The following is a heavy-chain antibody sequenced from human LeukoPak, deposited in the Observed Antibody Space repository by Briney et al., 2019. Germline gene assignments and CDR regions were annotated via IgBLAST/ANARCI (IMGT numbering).Heavy chain of an antibody. CDR1: GFTFSSYG. D-gene: IGHD3-9*01. CDR2: ISGSGGST. CDR3: AKDFARIRDYDILTGYSDY. J-gene: IGHJ4*02. V-gene: IGHV3-23*01. Sequence: GGSLRLSCAASGFTFSSYGMSWVRQAPGKGLEWVSAISGSGGSTYYADSVKGRFTISRDNSKNTLYLQMNSLRAEDTAVYYCAKDFARIRDYDILTGYSDYWGQGTLVTVSS.